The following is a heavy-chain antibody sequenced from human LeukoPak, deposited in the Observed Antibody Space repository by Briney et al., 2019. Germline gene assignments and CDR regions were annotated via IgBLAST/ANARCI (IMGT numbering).Heavy chain of an antibody. Sequence: ASVKVSCKASGHTFTSYGISWVRQAPGQGLEWMGWISAYNGNTNYAQKLQGRVTMTTDTSTSTAYMELRSLRSEDTAVYYCARDGPYCTDGVCHWGLRWFDPWGQGTLVTVSS. CDR3: ARDGPYCTDGVCHWGLRWFDP. CDR1: GHTFTSYG. V-gene: IGHV1-18*01. D-gene: IGHD2-8*01. J-gene: IGHJ5*02. CDR2: ISAYNGNT.